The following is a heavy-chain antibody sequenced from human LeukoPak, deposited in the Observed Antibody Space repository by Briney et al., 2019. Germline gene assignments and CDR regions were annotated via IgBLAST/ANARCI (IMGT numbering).Heavy chain of an antibody. J-gene: IGHJ4*02. Sequence: SETLSLTCTVSGGSISSYYWSWIRQPPGKGLEWIGYIYYSGSTDYNPSLKSRVTISVDTSKNQFSLKLSSVTAADTAVYYCARRAERYSSSWYDYWGQGTLVTVSS. D-gene: IGHD6-13*01. CDR3: ARRAERYSSSWYDY. V-gene: IGHV4-59*08. CDR2: IYYSGST. CDR1: GGSISSYY.